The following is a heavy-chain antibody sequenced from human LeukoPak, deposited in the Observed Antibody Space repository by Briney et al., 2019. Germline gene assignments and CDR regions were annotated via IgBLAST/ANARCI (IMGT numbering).Heavy chain of an antibody. CDR3: ARSLAVAGTPYYFDY. D-gene: IGHD6-19*01. Sequence: GESLKISCKGSGYSFTSYWIGWVRQMPGKGLEWMGIIYPGDSDTRYSPSFQGQVTISADKSISTAYLQWSSLKASDTAMYYCARSLAVAGTPYYFDYRGQGTLVTVSS. J-gene: IGHJ4*02. CDR1: GYSFTSYW. V-gene: IGHV5-51*01. CDR2: IYPGDSDT.